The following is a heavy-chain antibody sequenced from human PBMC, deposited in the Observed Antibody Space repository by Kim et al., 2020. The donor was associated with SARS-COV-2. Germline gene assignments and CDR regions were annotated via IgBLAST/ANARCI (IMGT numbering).Heavy chain of an antibody. D-gene: IGHD5-18*01. V-gene: IGHV3-49*03. CDR2: IRSKAYGGTT. Sequence: GGSLRLSCTASGFTFGDYAMSWFRQAPGKGLEWVGFIRSKAYGGTTEYAASVKGRFTISRDDSKSIAYLQMNSLKTEDTAVYYCTRPKGLLRGYSYGYYFDYWGQGTLVTVSS. CDR1: GFTFGDYA. CDR3: TRPKGLLRGYSYGYYFDY. J-gene: IGHJ4*02.